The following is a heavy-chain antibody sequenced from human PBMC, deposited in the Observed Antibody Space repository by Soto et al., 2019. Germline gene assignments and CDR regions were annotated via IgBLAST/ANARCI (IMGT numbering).Heavy chain of an antibody. CDR1: GDSISRSYW. Sequence: QVQLQESGPGLVKPSGTLSLTCAGSGDSISRSYWWSWVRQFPGKGLEWIGEIYHSGSTIYNPSLPSRVALSVDKSKTEFALKMSSVAAADTAVYYCTRKFGRLLAAAFDIWGQGTMVTVSS. CDR3: TRKFGRLLAAAFDI. V-gene: IGHV4-4*02. CDR2: IYHSGST. J-gene: IGHJ3*02. D-gene: IGHD3-22*01.